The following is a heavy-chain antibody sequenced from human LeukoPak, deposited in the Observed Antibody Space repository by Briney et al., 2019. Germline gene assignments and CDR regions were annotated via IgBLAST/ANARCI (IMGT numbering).Heavy chain of an antibody. Sequence: GGSLRLSCVASGFTFSSHSMNWVRQAPGKGLEWVASISSGSDHIYYADSVKGRFTLSRDNARNSLYLQMDSLRVEDTAVYYCARCRGGSSYHSDDYWGQGTMVTVSS. CDR3: ARCRGGSSYHSDDY. CDR1: GFTFSSHS. J-gene: IGHJ4*02. D-gene: IGHD2-15*01. CDR2: ISSGSDHI. V-gene: IGHV3-21*01.